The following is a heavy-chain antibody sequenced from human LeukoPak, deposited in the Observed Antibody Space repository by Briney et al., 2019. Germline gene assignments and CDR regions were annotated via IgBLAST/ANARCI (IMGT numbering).Heavy chain of an antibody. CDR1: GGSFSGYY. CDR3: ARDRRTSDFWSGSSGYYYFAMDV. CDR2: INHSGST. V-gene: IGHV4-34*01. Sequence: SETLSLTCAVYGGSFSGYYWSWIRQPLGKGLEWIGEINHSGSTNYNPSLKSRVTVSVDTSKNQFSLKLSSVTAADTAVYYCARDRRTSDFWSGSSGYYYFAMDVWGQGTTVTVSS. J-gene: IGHJ6*02. D-gene: IGHD3-3*01.